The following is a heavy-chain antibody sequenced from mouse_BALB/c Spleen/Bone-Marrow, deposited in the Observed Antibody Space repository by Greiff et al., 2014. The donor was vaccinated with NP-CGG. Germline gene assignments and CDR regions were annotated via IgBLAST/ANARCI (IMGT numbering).Heavy chain of an antibody. CDR2: IDPANGNT. V-gene: IGHV14-3*02. Sequence: EVQLQQSGAELVKPGASVKLSCTASGFNIKDTYMHWVKQRPEQGLEWIGRIDPANGNTKYDPKFQGKATITADTSSNTAYLQLSSLTSEDAAVYYCASYCDGSSYGFAYWGQGTLVTVSA. D-gene: IGHD1-1*01. CDR1: GFNIKDTY. CDR3: ASYCDGSSYGFAY. J-gene: IGHJ3*01.